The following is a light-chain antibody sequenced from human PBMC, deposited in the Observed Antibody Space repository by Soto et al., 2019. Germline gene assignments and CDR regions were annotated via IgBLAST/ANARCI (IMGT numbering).Light chain of an antibody. CDR3: QQHRSYPFA. CDR2: KAS. J-gene: IGKJ5*01. Sequence: DIQMTQSPSTLSASVGDRVIITCRASQGVSSWLAWYQHKPGKAPKLLLYKASSLESGVPSRFSGSGSGTEFSLTIISLQPDDFASYSGQQHRSYPFAFGLGTRLEIK. CDR1: QGVSSW. V-gene: IGKV1-5*03.